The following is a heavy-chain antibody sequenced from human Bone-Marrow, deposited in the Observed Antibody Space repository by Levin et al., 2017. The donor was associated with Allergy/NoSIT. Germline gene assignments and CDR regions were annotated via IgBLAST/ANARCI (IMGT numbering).Heavy chain of an antibody. J-gene: IGHJ6*02. CDR2: ISYDGSNK. V-gene: IGHV3-30*03. CDR3: AREQLEDYYYYGMDV. Sequence: GESLKISCAASGFTFSSYGMHWVRQAPGKGLEWVAVISYDGSNKYYADSVKGRFTISRDNSKNTLYLQMNSLRAEDTAVYYCAREQLEDYYYYGMDVWGQGTPVTVSS. D-gene: IGHD6-6*01. CDR1: GFTFSSYG.